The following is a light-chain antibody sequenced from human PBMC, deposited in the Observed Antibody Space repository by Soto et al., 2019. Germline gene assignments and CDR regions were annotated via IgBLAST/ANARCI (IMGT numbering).Light chain of an antibody. CDR1: QGIGSW. V-gene: IGKV1D-12*01. J-gene: IGKJ5*01. CDR3: QQANNFPIT. CDR2: AAS. Sequence: DIQMTQSPSSVSASVGDSVTFTCRASQGIGSWLAWYQQKPGKAPKLLIYAASTLQSGVPSRFSGSGSGTDFTLTINSLQPEDFGTYYCQQANNFPITFGQGTRLEIK.